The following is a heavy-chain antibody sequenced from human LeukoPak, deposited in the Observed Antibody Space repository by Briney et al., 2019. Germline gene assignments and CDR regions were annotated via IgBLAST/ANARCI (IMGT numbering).Heavy chain of an antibody. D-gene: IGHD6-13*01. Sequence: PGRSLRLSCAASGFTFTNYALHWVRQAPGKGLEWVAIISYDGNKKSYADSVKGRFTISRDNSKNTLYLQMNSLRAEDTAVYRCAKDLVSSSWSLYFYGLDVWGQGTTVTVSS. CDR3: AKDLVSSSWSLYFYGLDV. J-gene: IGHJ6*02. CDR1: GFTFTNYA. CDR2: ISYDGNKK. V-gene: IGHV3-30*04.